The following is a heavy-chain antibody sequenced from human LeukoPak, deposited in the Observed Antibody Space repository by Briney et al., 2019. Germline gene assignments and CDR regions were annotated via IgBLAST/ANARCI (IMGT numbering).Heavy chain of an antibody. V-gene: IGHV3-23*01. D-gene: IGHD3-22*01. CDR1: GFTFRSYA. CDR2: ISGSGTFT. CDR3: ARGGHDSSGYYPDY. Sequence: GGSLRLSCAASGFTFRSYAMTWVRQAPGKGLEWVSGISGSGTFTFYADSVKGRFTISRDNSKRTLYLQMSSLRSDDTAVYYCARGGHDSSGYYPDYWGQGTLVTVSS. J-gene: IGHJ4*02.